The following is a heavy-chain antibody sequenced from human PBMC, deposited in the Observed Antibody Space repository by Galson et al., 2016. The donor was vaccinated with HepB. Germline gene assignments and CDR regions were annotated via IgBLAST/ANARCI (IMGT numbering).Heavy chain of an antibody. CDR1: GYTFTTYD. J-gene: IGHJ5*02. Sequence: QSGAEVTKPGESLKISCKASGYTFTTYDINWVRQATGQGPEWLGWMNPESGTTGYAQNFQGRVTMTRDTSTSAAYMELSRLTSEDTAVYYCARVPRGVDRFDPWGQGTLVTGST. CDR2: MNPESGTT. D-gene: IGHD3-10*01. V-gene: IGHV1-8*01. CDR3: ARVPRGVDRFDP.